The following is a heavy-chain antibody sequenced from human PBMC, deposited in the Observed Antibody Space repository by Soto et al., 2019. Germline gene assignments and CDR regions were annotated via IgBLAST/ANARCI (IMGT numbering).Heavy chain of an antibody. CDR3: AKDRDSSGYGYFDY. D-gene: IGHD3-22*01. Sequence: QVQLVESGGGVVQPGRSLRLSCAASGFTFSSYGRHWVRQAPGKGLEWVAVISYDGSNKYYADSVKGRFTISRDNSKNTLYLQMNSLRAEDTAVYYCAKDRDSSGYGYFDYCGQGTLVTVSS. J-gene: IGHJ4*02. CDR1: GFTFSSYG. CDR2: ISYDGSNK. V-gene: IGHV3-30*18.